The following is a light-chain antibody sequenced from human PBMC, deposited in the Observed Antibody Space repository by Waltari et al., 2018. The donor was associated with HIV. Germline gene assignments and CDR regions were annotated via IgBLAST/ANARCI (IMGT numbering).Light chain of an antibody. J-gene: IGLJ3*02. CDR3: QSYDTDTWV. Sequence: NFILTQPHSVSDSPGETVTISCTRTGGELVDSSVQWFQQRPGRAPTTILYENNQPPSGVPDRCSGFIDRSSNSASLTISGLQPEDEADYYCQSYDTDTWVFGGGTRLTVL. CDR1: GGELVDSS. V-gene: IGLV6-57*03. CDR2: ENN.